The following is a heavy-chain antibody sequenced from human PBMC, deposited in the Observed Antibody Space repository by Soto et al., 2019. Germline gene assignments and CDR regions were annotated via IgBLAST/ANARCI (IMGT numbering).Heavy chain of an antibody. V-gene: IGHV4-31*03. D-gene: IGHD2-15*01. CDR1: GGTISSGFYY. J-gene: IGHJ4*02. CDR3: ARDDCSGGSCYKH. CDR2: IYYSGST. Sequence: SETLSLTFTVSGGTISSGFYYWSWIRQHPGKGLEWIGYIYYSGSTYYNPSLKSRVTISVDTSKNQFSLKLSSVTAADTAVYYCARDDCSGGSCYKHWGQGTLVTVSS.